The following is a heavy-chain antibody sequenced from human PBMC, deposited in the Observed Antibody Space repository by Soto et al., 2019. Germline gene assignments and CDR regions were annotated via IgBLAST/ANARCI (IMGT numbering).Heavy chain of an antibody. CDR1: GYTFTGYY. D-gene: IGHD3-3*01. Sequence: ASVKVSCKASGYTFTGYYMHWVRQAPGQGLEWMGWINPNSGGTNYAQKFQGWVTMTRDTSISTAYMELSRLRSDDTAVYYCARATYYDFWSGYYPYYYGMGVWGQGTTVTVSS. CDR2: INPNSGGT. J-gene: IGHJ6*02. CDR3: ARATYYDFWSGYYPYYYGMGV. V-gene: IGHV1-2*04.